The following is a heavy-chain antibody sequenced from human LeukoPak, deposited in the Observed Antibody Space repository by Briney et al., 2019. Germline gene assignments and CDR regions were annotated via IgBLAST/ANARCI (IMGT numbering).Heavy chain of an antibody. J-gene: IGHJ5*02. CDR1: GFTFSSYA. CDR3: AKTAVAGPNWFDP. Sequence: GGSLRLSCAASGFTFSSYAMHWVRQAPGKGLEWVAVISYDGSNKYYADSVKGRFTISRDNSKNTLYLQMNSLRAEDTAVYCCAKTAVAGPNWFDPWGQGTLVTVSS. V-gene: IGHV3-30-3*02. D-gene: IGHD6-19*01. CDR2: ISYDGSNK.